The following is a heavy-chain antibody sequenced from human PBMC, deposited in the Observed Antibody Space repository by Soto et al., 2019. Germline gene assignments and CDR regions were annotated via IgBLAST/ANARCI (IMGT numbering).Heavy chain of an antibody. CDR2: ISAYTSNT. CDR3: ARAPVDSNYGLYYYGMDV. D-gene: IGHD4-4*01. V-gene: IGHV1-18*01. J-gene: IGHJ6*02. CDR1: GYTFTSYG. Sequence: QVPLVQSGAEVKKPGASVQVSCKASGYTFTSYGISWVRQAPGQGPEWTGWISAYTSNTNYAQQLQGRVTMTTDTATSTAYMELRSLRSDDTAVYYCARAPVDSNYGLYYYGMDVWGQGTTVTVFS.